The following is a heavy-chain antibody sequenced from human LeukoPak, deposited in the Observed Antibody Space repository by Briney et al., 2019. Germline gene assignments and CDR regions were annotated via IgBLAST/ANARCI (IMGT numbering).Heavy chain of an antibody. CDR2: INPDGSTT. CDR3: ERGYSPSLDY. V-gene: IGHV3-74*01. CDR1: GFTFSNYW. Sequence: QPGGSLRLSCAASGFTFSNYWMHWVRQTPGKGLVWVSRINPDGSTTYYADSVKGRFTISRDNAKNTLYLQMNSLRGEDTAVYYWERGYSPSLDYWAWEPWSPSPQ. J-gene: IGHJ4*02. D-gene: IGHD5-18*01.